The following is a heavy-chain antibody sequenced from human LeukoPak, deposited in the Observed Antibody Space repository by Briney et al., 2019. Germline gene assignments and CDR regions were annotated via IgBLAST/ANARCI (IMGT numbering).Heavy chain of an antibody. J-gene: IGHJ4*02. D-gene: IGHD5-12*01. CDR2: IIPIFGTA. Sequence: SVKVSCKASGGTFSSYAISWVRQAPGQGLEWMGRIIPIFGTANYAQKFQGRVTMTGDTPINTAYLELSRLTYDDTAVYFCARDFSGYDLRYWGQGTQVTVSS. CDR1: GGTFSSYA. CDR3: ARDFSGYDLRY. V-gene: IGHV1-69*06.